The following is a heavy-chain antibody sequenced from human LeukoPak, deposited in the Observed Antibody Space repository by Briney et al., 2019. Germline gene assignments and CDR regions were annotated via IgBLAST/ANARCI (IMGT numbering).Heavy chain of an antibody. CDR2: INPNSGGT. D-gene: IGHD1-20*01. Sequence: GASVKVSCKASGYTSTGYYMRWVRQAPGQGLEWMGWINPNSGGTNYAQKFQGWVTMTRDTSISTAYMELSRLRSDDTAVYYCARGAGVITGTTPTDYWGQGTLVTVSS. CDR1: GYTSTGYY. J-gene: IGHJ4*02. CDR3: ARGAGVITGTTPTDY. V-gene: IGHV1-2*04.